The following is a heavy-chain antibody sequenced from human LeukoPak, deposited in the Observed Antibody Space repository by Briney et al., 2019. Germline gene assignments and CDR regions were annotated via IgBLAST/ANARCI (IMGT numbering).Heavy chain of an antibody. D-gene: IGHD5-24*01. Sequence: GESLSLASEVARLTFGPYAMYWDRHAPGGGMGWVAIITYAGSNLSYADTVKGRVTITRDTSTNTLYLELNSLRAEDTAAYYCANRHRDGYNCDYWCQETLLIVAS. J-gene: IGHJ4*02. CDR2: ITYAGSNL. CDR3: ANRHRDGYNCDY. CDR1: RLTFGPYA. V-gene: IGHV3-30*18.